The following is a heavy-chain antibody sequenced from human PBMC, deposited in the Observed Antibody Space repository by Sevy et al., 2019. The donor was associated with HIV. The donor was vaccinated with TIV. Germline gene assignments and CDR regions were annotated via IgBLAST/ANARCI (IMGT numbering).Heavy chain of an antibody. V-gene: IGHV3-48*03. D-gene: IGHD4-4*01. Sequence: GGSLRLSCEASGFTFRSYEMNWVRQAPGKGLEWPSYISTGGRTIYYIDSVKGRFTISRDNAKNSLHLQMNSLRDEDTAVYYCATTRRDDYNYYFEYWGQGTLVTVSS. CDR3: ATTRRDDYNYYFEY. CDR2: ISTGGRTI. CDR1: GFTFRSYE. J-gene: IGHJ4*02.